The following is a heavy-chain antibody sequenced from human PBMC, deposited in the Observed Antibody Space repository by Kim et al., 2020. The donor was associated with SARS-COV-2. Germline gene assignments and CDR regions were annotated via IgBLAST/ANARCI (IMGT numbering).Heavy chain of an antibody. Sequence: SVEGRFAITRDDDKNTLYLAMNSLRADDTAVYYCARYQTGTTSLDAFDIWGQGTMVTVSS. J-gene: IGHJ3*02. CDR3: ARYQTGTTSLDAFDI. D-gene: IGHD1-7*01. V-gene: IGHV3-21*01.